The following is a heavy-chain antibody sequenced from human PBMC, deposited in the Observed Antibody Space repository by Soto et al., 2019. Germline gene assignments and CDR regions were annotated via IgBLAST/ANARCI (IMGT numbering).Heavy chain of an antibody. CDR1: GFTFSSYK. D-gene: IGHD2-15*01. J-gene: IGHJ4*02. Sequence: EVQLVESGEGLVQPGGSLRLSCAASGFTFSSYKIHWIRQAPGKGLEFVSAISRSGDRTYYADSVKGRFTITRDNSKNTVWLQMGSPRAEDMAVYYCARARCSSGQCYYFDYWGRGALVSVSS. CDR2: ISRSGDRT. V-gene: IGHV3-64*02. CDR3: ARARCSSGQCYYFDY.